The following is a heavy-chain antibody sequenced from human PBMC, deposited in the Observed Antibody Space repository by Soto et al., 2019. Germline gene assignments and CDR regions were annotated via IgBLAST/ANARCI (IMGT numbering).Heavy chain of an antibody. D-gene: IGHD3-22*01. CDR1: GFTFSTNA. Sequence: PGGSLRLSCAASGFTFSTNAMSWVRQAPGKGLEWVSAISGSGGSTYYADSVKGRFTISRDNSKSTLYLQMNSLRAVDTAVYYCAKGVNYYDSSGYYSYYYHGMDVWGQGTTVTVSS. CDR2: ISGSGGST. J-gene: IGHJ6*02. CDR3: AKGVNYYDSSGYYSYYYHGMDV. V-gene: IGHV3-23*01.